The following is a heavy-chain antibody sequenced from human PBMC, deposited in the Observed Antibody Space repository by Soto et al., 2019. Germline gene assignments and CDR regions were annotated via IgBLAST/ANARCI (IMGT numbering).Heavy chain of an antibody. V-gene: IGHV3-23*01. Sequence: GGSLSLSCAASGFTFSSYAMSWVRQAPGKGLEWVSAISGSVGSTYYADSVKGRFTISRDNSKNTLYLQMNSLRAEDTAVYYCATGYSSTSSRYIGYYFANWCQGALVKVSS. CDR3: ATGYSSTSSRYIGYYFAN. D-gene: IGHD2-2*02. CDR1: GFTFSSYA. J-gene: IGHJ4*02. CDR2: ISGSVGST.